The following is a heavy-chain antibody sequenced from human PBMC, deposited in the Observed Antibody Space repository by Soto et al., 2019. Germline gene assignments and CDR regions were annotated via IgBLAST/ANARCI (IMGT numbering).Heavy chain of an antibody. CDR3: ARGVTMVRGVIHTPYFDY. CDR1: GGSISSGGYY. J-gene: IGHJ4*02. Sequence: QVQLQESGPGLVKPSQTLSLTCTVSGGSISSGGYYWSWIRPHPGKGLEWIGYIYYSGSTYYNPYLKSPVTISVDTSKNQFSLKLSSVTAADTAVYYCARGVTMVRGVIHTPYFDYWGQGTLVTVSS. V-gene: IGHV4-31*01. CDR2: IYYSGST. D-gene: IGHD3-10*01.